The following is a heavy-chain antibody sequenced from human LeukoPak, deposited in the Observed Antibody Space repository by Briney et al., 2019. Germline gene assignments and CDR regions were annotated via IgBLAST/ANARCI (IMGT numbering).Heavy chain of an antibody. CDR1: GYTFTSYY. D-gene: IGHD4-17*01. V-gene: IGHV1-46*01. CDR3: AREDYGDYGVDY. CDR2: INPSGGST. J-gene: IGHJ4*02. Sequence: ASVKVSCKASGYTFTSYYMHWVRQAPGQGLEWMGTINPSGGSTSYAQKFQGRVTMTRDTSTSTVYMELSSLRSEDTAVYYCAREDYGDYGVDYWGQGTLVTVSS.